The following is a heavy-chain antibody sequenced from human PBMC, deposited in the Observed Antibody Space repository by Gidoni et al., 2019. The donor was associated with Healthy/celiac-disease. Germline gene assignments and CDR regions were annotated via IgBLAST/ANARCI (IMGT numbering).Heavy chain of an antibody. D-gene: IGHD3-10*01. Sequence: EVQLVESGGGLVPPGGSLHSPCAASGSTFSGSAMHWVRQASGKGLEWVGRIRSKANSYATAYAASVKGRFTISRDDSKNTAYLQMNSLKTEDTAVYYCTRRDYYTDVWGQGTTVTVSS. CDR3: TRRDYYTDV. V-gene: IGHV3-73*02. CDR1: GSTFSGSA. CDR2: IRSKANSYAT. J-gene: IGHJ6*02.